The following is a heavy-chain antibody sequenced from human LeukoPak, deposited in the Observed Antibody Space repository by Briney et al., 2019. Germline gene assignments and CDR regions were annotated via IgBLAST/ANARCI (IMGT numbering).Heavy chain of an antibody. V-gene: IGHV3-23*01. D-gene: IGHD1/OR15-1a*01. Sequence: GGSLRLSCAASGFTFSSYAMSWARQAPGKGLEWVSAISGSGGSTYYADSGKGRFTISRDNSKKTLYLQMNSPRAENTAVYYCAKGTGGNTTPNGFNPGAREPWSPSPQ. CDR3: AKGTGGNTTPNGFNP. J-gene: IGHJ5*02. CDR1: GFTFSSYA. CDR2: ISGSGGST.